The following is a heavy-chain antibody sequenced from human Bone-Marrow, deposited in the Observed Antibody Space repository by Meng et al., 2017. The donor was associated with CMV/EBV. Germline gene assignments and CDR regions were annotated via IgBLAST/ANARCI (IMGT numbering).Heavy chain of an antibody. CDR2: IYIDGSST. J-gene: IGHJ2*01. CDR3: ARGALAVYCSGGSCYSDWYFDL. D-gene: IGHD2-15*01. V-gene: IGHV3-74*01. CDR1: GFTFSSHW. Sequence: GESLKISCAASGFTFSSHWMHWVRQAPGKGLVWVARIYIDGSSTSYADSVKGRVTISRDNAKNTLYLQMNSLRAEDTAWYYCARGALAVYCSGGSCYSDWYFDLWGRGALVTVSS.